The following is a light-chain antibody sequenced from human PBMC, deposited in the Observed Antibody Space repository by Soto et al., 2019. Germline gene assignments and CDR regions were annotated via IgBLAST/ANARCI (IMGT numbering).Light chain of an antibody. CDR1: NIGANS. CDR3: QVWHSSRGV. J-gene: IGLJ2*01. CDR2: DDS. V-gene: IGLV3-21*02. Sequence: SYELTQRPSVSVAPGQTARITCGGDNIGANSVHWYQQKPGQAPILVVYDDSDRPSGIPERFSGSNSGNTVALTITRVEGGDEADYYCQVWHSSRGVFGGGTKLTVL.